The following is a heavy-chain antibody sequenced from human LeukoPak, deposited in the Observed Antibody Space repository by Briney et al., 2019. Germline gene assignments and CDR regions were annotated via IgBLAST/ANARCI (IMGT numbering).Heavy chain of an antibody. CDR3: TRAHNDYIWGSLSCAFDI. CDR1: GFTFGDSA. Sequence: GGSLRLSCTASGFTFGDSAMSWVRQAPGKGLEWVGFIRSKAYGGTTEYAASVKGGFSISRDDSKSIAYLQMNSLRTEDTAIYYCTRAHNDYIWGSLSCAFDIWGQGTTVTVSS. CDR2: IRSKAYGGTT. J-gene: IGHJ3*02. D-gene: IGHD3-16*01. V-gene: IGHV3-49*04.